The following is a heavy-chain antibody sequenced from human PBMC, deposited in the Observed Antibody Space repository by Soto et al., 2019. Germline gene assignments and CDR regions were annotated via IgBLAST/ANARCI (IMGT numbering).Heavy chain of an antibody. V-gene: IGHV3-30*03. CDR2: ISYDGSNK. D-gene: IGHD1-1*01. J-gene: IGHJ4*02. CDR1: GFTFSSYG. Sequence: HPGGSLRLSCAASGFTFSSYGMHWVRQAPGKGLEWVAVISYDGSNKYYADSVQGRFTISRDNSKNTLYLQLNSLRSEDTAVYYCARDRKLKLERRHSTLFDYWGQGTLVTVSS. CDR3: ARDRKLKLERRHSTLFDY.